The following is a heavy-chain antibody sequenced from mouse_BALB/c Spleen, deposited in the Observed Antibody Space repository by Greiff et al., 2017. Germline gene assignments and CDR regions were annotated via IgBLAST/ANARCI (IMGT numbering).Heavy chain of an antibody. CDR3: ARHDGYDVYYAMDY. CDR2: ISSGGSYT. CDR1: GFTFSSYA. J-gene: IGHJ4*01. D-gene: IGHD2-2*01. Sequence: EVKVVESGGGLVKPGGSLKLSCAASGFTFSSYAMSWVRQTPEKRLEWVATISSGGSYTYYPDSVKGRFTISRDNAKNTLYLQMSSLRSEDTAMYYCARHDGYDVYYAMDYWGQGTSVTVSS. V-gene: IGHV5-9-3*01.